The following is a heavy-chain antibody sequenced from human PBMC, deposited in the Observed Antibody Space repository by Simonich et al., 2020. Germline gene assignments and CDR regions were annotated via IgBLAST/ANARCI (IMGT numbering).Heavy chain of an antibody. CDR3: ARDPGGRAAAATDY. CDR1: GYTFTSYG. CDR2: ISAYRGNT. D-gene: IGHD6-13*01. J-gene: IGHJ4*02. V-gene: IGHV1-18*01. Sequence: QVQLVQSGAEVKKPGASVKVSCKASGYTFTSYGIRWVRQAPGQGLEWMGWISAYRGNTNYAQKLQGRVTMTTDTSTSTAYRELRSLGSDDTAVYYCARDPGGRAAAATDYWGQGTLVTVSS.